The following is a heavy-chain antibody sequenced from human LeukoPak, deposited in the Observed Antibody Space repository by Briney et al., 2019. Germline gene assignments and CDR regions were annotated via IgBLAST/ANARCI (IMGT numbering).Heavy chain of an antibody. CDR2: ISYDGSNK. CDR1: GFTFSSYG. D-gene: IGHD6-19*01. J-gene: IGHJ4*02. CDR3: AKPHSGWSFDY. Sequence: GGSLRLSCAASGFTFSSYGMRWVRQAPGKGLEWVAVISYDGSNKYYADSVKGRFTISRDNSKNTLYLQMNSLRAEDTAVYYCAKPHSGWSFDYWGQGTLVTVSS. V-gene: IGHV3-30*18.